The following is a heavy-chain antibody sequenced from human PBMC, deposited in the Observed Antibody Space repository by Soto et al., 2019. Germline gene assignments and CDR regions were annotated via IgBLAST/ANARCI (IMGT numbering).Heavy chain of an antibody. V-gene: IGHV1-18*04. CDR2: ISGYNGNT. CDR3: ARDIVVGTPAIPLPLYPYDGMDV. CDR1: GYNFANYG. J-gene: IGHJ6*02. D-gene: IGHD2-2*02. Sequence: ASVKVSCKASGYNFANYGISWVRQAPGQGLQWMGWISGYNGNTNYAHKFQGRVTMTTDTSTTTAYIELRSLRSDDTAVYYCARDIVVGTPAIPLPLYPYDGMDVWGQGTTVTVSS.